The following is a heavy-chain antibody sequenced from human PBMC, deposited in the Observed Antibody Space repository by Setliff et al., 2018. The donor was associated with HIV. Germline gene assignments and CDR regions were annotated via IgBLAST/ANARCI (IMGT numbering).Heavy chain of an antibody. J-gene: IGHJ4*02. Sequence: TLSLTCTVSGGSIWNYYWSWIRQPPGKALEWLALIYWDDDKRYSPSLESRLTITKDTSKNQVVLTMTYMDPVDTATYYCARRASWGRFDYWGQGTLVTVSS. V-gene: IGHV2-5*08. CDR3: ARRASWGRFDY. CDR1: GGSIWNYYW. CDR2: IYWDDDK. D-gene: IGHD2-2*01.